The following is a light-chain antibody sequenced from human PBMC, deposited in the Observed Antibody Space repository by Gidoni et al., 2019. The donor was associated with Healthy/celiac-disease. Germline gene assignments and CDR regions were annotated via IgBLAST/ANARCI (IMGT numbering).Light chain of an antibody. V-gene: IGKV2-28*01. J-gene: IGKJ3*01. CDR2: SGS. Sequence: DIVMTQFPLSLLVTPGVPASISCRSSPSLLHSNGYSYLDWYLQKPGQSPHLLLYSGSNRASGVPDRFSGSGSGTDFTLKISKVEAEDVWVYYCMQALQTPRTFGPGTKVDIK. CDR3: MQALQTPRT. CDR1: PSLLHSNGYSY.